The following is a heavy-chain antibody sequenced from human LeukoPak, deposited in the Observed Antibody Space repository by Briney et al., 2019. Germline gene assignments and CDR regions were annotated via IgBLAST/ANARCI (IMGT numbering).Heavy chain of an antibody. J-gene: IGHJ3*02. CDR3: ARWGMYYDFWSGNDAFDI. V-gene: IGHV4-39*01. CDR2: IYYSGST. CDR1: GGSISSSSYY. D-gene: IGHD3-3*01. Sequence: SETLSLTCTVSGGSISSSSYYWGWIRQPPGKGLEWIGSIYYSGSTYYNPSLKSRVTISVDTSKNQFSLKLSSVTAADTAVYYCARWGMYYDFWSGNDAFDIWGQGTMVTVSP.